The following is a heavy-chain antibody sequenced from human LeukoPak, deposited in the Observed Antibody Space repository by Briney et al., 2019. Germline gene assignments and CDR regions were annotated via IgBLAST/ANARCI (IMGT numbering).Heavy chain of an antibody. D-gene: IGHD3-3*01. CDR3: ARGGITIFGVITAPDY. CDR2: IKWNGGST. Sequence: GGSLRLSCAASGFTFDDYGMSWVRQAPGKGLEWVSGIKWNGGSTGYADSVKGRFTISRDNAKNSLYLQMNSLRAEDTALYYCARGGITIFGVITAPDYWGQGTLVTVSS. CDR1: GFTFDDYG. V-gene: IGHV3-20*04. J-gene: IGHJ4*02.